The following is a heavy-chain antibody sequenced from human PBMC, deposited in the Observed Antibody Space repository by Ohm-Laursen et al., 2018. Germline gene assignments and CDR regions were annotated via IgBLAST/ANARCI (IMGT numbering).Heavy chain of an antibody. V-gene: IGHV3-9*01. CDR3: AKEWELKREGCNLRDGFDI. CDR2: ISWNSGNI. J-gene: IGHJ3*02. Sequence: SLRLSCSASGFTFDDYAMHWVRQAPGKGLEWVSGISWNSGNIGSADSVKGRFTISRDNAKNNLYLQMNSLRTEDTALYYCAKEWELKREGCNLRDGFDIWGQGTMATVSS. D-gene: IGHD1-26*01. CDR1: GFTFDDYA.